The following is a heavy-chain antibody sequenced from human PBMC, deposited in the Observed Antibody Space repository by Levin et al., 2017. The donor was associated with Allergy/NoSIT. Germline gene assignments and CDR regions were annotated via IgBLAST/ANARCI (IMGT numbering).Heavy chain of an antibody. V-gene: IGHV1-18*01. CDR3: ARIYSYGRETYYYYGMDV. CDR2: ISAYNGNT. Sequence: GASVKVSCKASGYTFTSYGISWVRQAPGKGREGMGGISAYNGNTNYAQKRQGRVTMTTDTSTSTAYMELRSLRSDDTAVYYCARIYSYGRETYYYYGMDVWGQGTTVTVSS. CDR1: GYTFTSYG. J-gene: IGHJ6*02. D-gene: IGHD5-18*01.